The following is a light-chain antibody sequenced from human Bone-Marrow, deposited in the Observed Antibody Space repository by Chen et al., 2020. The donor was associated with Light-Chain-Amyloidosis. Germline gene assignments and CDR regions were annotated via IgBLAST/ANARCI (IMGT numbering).Light chain of an antibody. V-gene: IGKV3-20*01. CDR2: GSS. J-gene: IGKJ4*01. CDR3: QQYGTSPLT. Sequence: EIVFTQSPGTLSLSPGEGANLACRASQTISSNYLTWYQQKFGQAPRLLIYGSSSRATGIPDRFTGSGSGTDFTLTINRLEPEDFAMYYCQQYGTSPLTFGGGIKVEIK. CDR1: QTISSNY.